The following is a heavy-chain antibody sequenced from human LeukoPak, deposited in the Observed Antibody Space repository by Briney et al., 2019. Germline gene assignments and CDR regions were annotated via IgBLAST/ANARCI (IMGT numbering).Heavy chain of an antibody. CDR1: GFTFSDYG. Sequence: GGSLRLSCAASGFTFSDYGMHWVRQAPGKGLEWVSVIYSGGTTYYADSVKGRFTISRDNSKSTLHLQMNNLRAEDTAVYYCARDDLLTTVDYWGQGTLVTVSS. J-gene: IGHJ4*02. D-gene: IGHD4-17*01. V-gene: IGHV3-66*02. CDR2: IYSGGTT. CDR3: ARDDLLTTVDY.